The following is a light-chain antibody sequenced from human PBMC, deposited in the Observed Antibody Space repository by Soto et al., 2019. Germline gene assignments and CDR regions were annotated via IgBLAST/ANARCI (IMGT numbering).Light chain of an antibody. Sequence: DIQMTQSPSYLSASVGDRVSITCRASQDINKYLAWYQQKPGKVPKLLINAASTLQSGVPSRFSGSGSGTGFTLTISSLQPEDVATYYCQKYNSVPVAFGPGTKVNVK. CDR2: AAS. CDR1: QDINKY. V-gene: IGKV1-27*01. J-gene: IGKJ3*01. CDR3: QKYNSVPVA.